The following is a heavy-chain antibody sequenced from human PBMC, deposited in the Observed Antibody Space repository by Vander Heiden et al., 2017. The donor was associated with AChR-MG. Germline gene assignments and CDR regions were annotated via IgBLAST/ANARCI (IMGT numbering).Heavy chain of an antibody. D-gene: IGHD6-13*01. J-gene: IGHJ4*02. Sequence: EVQLVQSGAEVKKPGESLKISCKGSGYSFTSYWVCWGRQMPGKGLEWMGIIYPGDSDTRYSPAFQGQVTISADKSISTAYLQWRSLKASDTAMYYCARSRSYSSIHDYWGQGTLVTVSS. CDR1: GYSFTSYW. CDR3: ARSRSYSSIHDY. CDR2: IYPGDSDT. V-gene: IGHV5-51*01.